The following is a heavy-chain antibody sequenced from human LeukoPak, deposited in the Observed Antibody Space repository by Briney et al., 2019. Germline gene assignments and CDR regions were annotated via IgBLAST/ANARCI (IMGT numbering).Heavy chain of an antibody. CDR1: GGSVSSSDYY. V-gene: IGHV4-39*01. J-gene: IGHJ6*03. D-gene: IGHD3-22*01. CDR2: IYYSGST. Sequence: PSETLSLTCTVSGGSVSSSDYYWDWMRQPPGKGLEWIGSIYYSGSTYYNPSLKSRVTISVDTSKNQFSLKLNSVTAADTAVYYCAGAEITMIDRGYYYMDVWGKGTTVTVSS. CDR3: AGAEITMIDRGYYYMDV.